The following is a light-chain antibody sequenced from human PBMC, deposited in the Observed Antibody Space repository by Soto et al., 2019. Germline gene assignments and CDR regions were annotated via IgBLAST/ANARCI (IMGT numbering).Light chain of an antibody. CDR2: ENK. J-gene: IGLJ2*01. CDR3: QSYDADFVI. Sequence: NFMLTQPHSVSESPGKTVTISCTRSSGSIANNYVQWYQQRPGSAPTTVIYENKLRPSGGPGRFSGSTDASSNSASLPISGLQPEDGADYYCQSYDADFVIFGGGAKLTVL. V-gene: IGLV6-57*04. CDR1: SGSIANNY.